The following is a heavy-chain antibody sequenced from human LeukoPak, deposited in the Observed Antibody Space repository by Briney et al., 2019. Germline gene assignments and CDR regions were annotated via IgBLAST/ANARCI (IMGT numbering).Heavy chain of an antibody. D-gene: IGHD3-10*01. CDR2: IYYSGST. CDR3: ARGYGLGSYYKFFDF. Sequence: SETLSLTCSVSGGPISGYYWTWIRQPPGKGLEWIGYIYYSGSTNYNPSLKSRVTLSVDTSKNQFSLKLNSVTAADTAVYYCARGYGLGSYYKFFDFWGQGTLVTVSS. V-gene: IGHV4-59*01. J-gene: IGHJ4*02. CDR1: GGPISGYY.